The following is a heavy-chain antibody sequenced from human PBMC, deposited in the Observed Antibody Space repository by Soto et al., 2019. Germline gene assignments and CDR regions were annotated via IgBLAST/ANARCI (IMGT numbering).Heavy chain of an antibody. CDR1: GFTFSSYA. CDR3: SRRSSGWYFDY. Sequence: PGGSLRLSCAASGFTFSSYAMSWVRQAPGKGLEWVSVISGSGGSTYYADSVKGRFTISRDNSKNTLYLQMNSLRAEDTAVYYCSRRSSGWYFDYWGQGTLVTVS. CDR2: ISGSGGST. D-gene: IGHD6-19*01. V-gene: IGHV3-23*01. J-gene: IGHJ4*02.